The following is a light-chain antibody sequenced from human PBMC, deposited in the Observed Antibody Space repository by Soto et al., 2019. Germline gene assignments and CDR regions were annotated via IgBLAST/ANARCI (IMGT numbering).Light chain of an antibody. Sequence: EIVLTQSPGTLSLSPGEGATLSCRASQSIRNKLAWYQQRPGQAPTLVIYGASTRATGVPASFRGSGSGTEFTLTINGLQSEDFALYWCQQYDNWPPTFGGGTKVDIK. CDR1: QSIRNK. J-gene: IGKJ4*01. CDR3: QQYDNWPPT. V-gene: IGKV3-15*01. CDR2: GAS.